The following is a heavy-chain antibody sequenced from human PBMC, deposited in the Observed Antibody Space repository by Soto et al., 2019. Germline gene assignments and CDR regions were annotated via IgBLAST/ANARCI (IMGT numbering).Heavy chain of an antibody. J-gene: IGHJ6*02. V-gene: IGHV5-51*01. Sequence: GESLKISCQASGYTFNKYWIAWVRQMPGKXLEYVGIIYPGDSDTRYSPPFQGQVTISADTSISTAYLQWSSLRAEDSAVYYCVRSGPRRIAPPPPRGSMDVWGQGITVTV. CDR2: IYPGDSDT. CDR3: VRSGPRRIAPPPPRGSMDV. CDR1: GYTFNKYW. D-gene: IGHD3-16*01.